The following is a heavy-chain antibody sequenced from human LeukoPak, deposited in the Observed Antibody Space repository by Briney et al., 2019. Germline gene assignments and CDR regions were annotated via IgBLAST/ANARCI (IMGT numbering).Heavy chain of an antibody. CDR1: GFTVSSNY. V-gene: IGHV3-66*02. D-gene: IGHD6-19*01. J-gene: IGHJ6*02. CDR2: IYSGGST. Sequence: WGSLTLSCAASGFTVSSNYMSWIRQAPGKGLERVSVIYSGGSTYYADSVKGRFTISRDNSKNTLYLQMNSLRAEDTAVYYCAREGAVAGTRSYYYYGMDVWGQGTTVTVSS. CDR3: AREGAVAGTRSYYYYGMDV.